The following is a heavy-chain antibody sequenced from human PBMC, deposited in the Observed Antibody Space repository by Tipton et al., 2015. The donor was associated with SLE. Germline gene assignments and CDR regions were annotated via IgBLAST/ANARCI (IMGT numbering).Heavy chain of an antibody. CDR1: GGSITTRSYY. D-gene: IGHD2-8*02. CDR3: ARDRDIVLGPVPIPPAFDI. V-gene: IGHV4-39*07. J-gene: IGHJ3*02. CDR2: ISYSGAT. Sequence: TLSLTCIVSGGSITTRSYYWGWIRQPPGKGLEWIASISYSGATYNNPSLKSRVIISLDTSRNHFSLKLTSVTAAGTAVYFCARDRDIVLGPVPIPPAFDIWGQGTTVTVST.